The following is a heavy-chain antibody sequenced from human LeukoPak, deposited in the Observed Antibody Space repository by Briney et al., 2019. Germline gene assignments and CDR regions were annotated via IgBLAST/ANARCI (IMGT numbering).Heavy chain of an antibody. Sequence: SETLSLTCTVSGGSISSSSYYWGWIRQPPGKGLEWIGSSYYSGSTYYNPSLKSRVTISVDTSKNQFSLKLSSVTAADTAVYYCARLVGPDRADFWSGYYYYYYYYMDVWGKGTTVTVSS. V-gene: IGHV4-39*07. CDR2: SYYSGST. CDR1: GGSISSSSYY. CDR3: ARLVGPDRADFWSGYYYYYYYYMDV. D-gene: IGHD3-3*01. J-gene: IGHJ6*03.